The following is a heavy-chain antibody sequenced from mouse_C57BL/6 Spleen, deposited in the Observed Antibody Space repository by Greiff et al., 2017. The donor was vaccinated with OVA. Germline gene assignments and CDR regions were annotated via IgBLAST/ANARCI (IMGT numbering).Heavy chain of an antibody. CDR2: INPSTGGT. J-gene: IGHJ4*01. CDR1: GYSFTGYY. D-gene: IGHD2-3*01. Sequence: VHVKQSGPELVKPGASVKISCKASGYSFTGYYMNWVKQSPEKSLEWIGEINPSTGGTTYNQKFKAKATLTVDKSSSTAYMQLKSLTSEDSAVYYCARIYDADYYAMDYWGQGTSVTVSS. V-gene: IGHV1-42*01. CDR3: ARIYDADYYAMDY.